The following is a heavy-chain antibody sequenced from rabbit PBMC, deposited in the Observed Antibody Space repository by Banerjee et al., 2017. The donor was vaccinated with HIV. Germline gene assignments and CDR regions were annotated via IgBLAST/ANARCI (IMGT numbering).Heavy chain of an antibody. Sequence: QSLEESGGDLVKPGASLTLTCTASGFSFSSSYHMCWVRQAPGKGLEWIACIDAGNSGTTYSASWAKGRFTISKTSSTTVTLQMTSLTAADTATYFCARGAGYPGYNLWGQGTLVTVS. CDR2: IDAGNSGTT. J-gene: IGHJ4*01. V-gene: IGHV1S40*01. D-gene: IGHD7-1*01. CDR3: ARGAGYPGYNL. CDR1: GFSFSSSYH.